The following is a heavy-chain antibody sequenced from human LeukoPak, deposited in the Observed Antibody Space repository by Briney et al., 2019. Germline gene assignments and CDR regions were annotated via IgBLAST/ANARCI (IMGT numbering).Heavy chain of an antibody. V-gene: IGHV4-4*09. CDR1: GGSISSYY. J-gene: IGHJ5*02. D-gene: IGHD5-18*01. CDR3: ARHYSKLAWFDP. CDR2: IYTSGST. Sequence: SETPSLTCTVSGGSISSYYWSWIRQPPGKGLEWIGYIYTSGSTNYNPSLKSRVTISVDTSKNQFSLKLSSVTAADTAVYYCARHYSKLAWFDPWGQGTLVTVSS.